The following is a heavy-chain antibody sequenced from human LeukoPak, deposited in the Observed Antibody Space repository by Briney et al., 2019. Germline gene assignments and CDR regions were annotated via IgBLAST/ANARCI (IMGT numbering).Heavy chain of an antibody. D-gene: IGHD5-18*01. CDR3: ARFTAMVPEGAFDI. J-gene: IGHJ3*02. CDR2: MNPNSGNT. CDR1: GYTFTSYD. Sequence: GASVTVSCKASGYTFTSYDINWVRQATGQGLEWMGWMNPNSGNTGYAQKFQGRVTMTRNTSISTAYMELSSLRSEDTAVYYCARFTAMVPEGAFDIWGQGTMVTVSS. V-gene: IGHV1-8*01.